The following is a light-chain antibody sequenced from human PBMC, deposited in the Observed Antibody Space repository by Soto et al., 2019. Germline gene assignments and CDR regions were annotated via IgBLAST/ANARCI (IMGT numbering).Light chain of an antibody. CDR3: LQSYNFPFT. CDR2: AAS. CDR1: QDISNY. V-gene: IGKV1-39*01. Sequence: DIQMTQSPSSLSASVGDTVTLICRASQDISNYLNWFQQKPGKAPKLLIYAASTLRSGVPSRFSGGESVTEFTLTISSLQPEDFATYFCLQSYNFPFTFGPGTRVDMK. J-gene: IGKJ3*01.